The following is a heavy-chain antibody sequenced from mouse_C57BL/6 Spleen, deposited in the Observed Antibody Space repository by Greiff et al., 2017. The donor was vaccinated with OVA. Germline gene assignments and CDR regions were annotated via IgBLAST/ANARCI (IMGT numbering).Heavy chain of an antibody. D-gene: IGHD1-1*01. V-gene: IGHV1-77*01. CDR1: GYTFTDYY. CDR3: ASPITTVVAEAMDY. J-gene: IGHJ4*01. Sequence: QVQLKESGAELVKPGASVKISCKASGYTFTDYYINWVKQRPGQGLEWIGKIGPGSGSTYYNEKFKGKATLTADKSSSTAYMQLSILTSEDSAVNFCASPITTVVAEAMDYWGQGTSVTVSS. CDR2: IGPGSGST.